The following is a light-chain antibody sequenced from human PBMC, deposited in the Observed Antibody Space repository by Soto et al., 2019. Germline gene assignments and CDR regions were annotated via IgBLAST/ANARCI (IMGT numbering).Light chain of an antibody. CDR3: AAWDDSLSGYV. CDR2: RNN. CDR1: SSNIGSNY. J-gene: IGLJ1*01. Sequence: SVLTQPPSATGTPRQGVTISCSGSSSNIGSNYVYWYQQLPGTAPKLLIYRNNQRPSGVPDRFSGSKSGTSASLAISGLRSEDEADYYCAAWDDSLSGYVFGTGTKVTVL. V-gene: IGLV1-47*01.